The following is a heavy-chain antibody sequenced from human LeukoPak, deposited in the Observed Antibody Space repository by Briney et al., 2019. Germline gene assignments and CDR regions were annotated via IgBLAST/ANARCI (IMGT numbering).Heavy chain of an antibody. D-gene: IGHD3-22*01. CDR3: ARALHYYDSSGTNWFDP. Sequence: ASVKVSCKASGYTFTSYDINWVRQATGQGLEWMGWMNPNSGNTGYAQKFQGRVTITRNTSISTAYMELSSLRSEDTAVYYCARALHYYDSSGTNWFDPWGQGTLVTVSS. CDR2: MNPNSGNT. CDR1: GYTFTSYD. J-gene: IGHJ5*02. V-gene: IGHV1-8*03.